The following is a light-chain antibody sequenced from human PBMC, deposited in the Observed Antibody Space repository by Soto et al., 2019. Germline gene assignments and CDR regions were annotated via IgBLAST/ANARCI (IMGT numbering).Light chain of an antibody. CDR3: QQSYSAPVT. CDR1: QHISNL. Sequence: DIQMTQSPSSLSASVGDRVTISCRASQHISNLLNWYQQRPAKAPKLLIHAASDLQIGVPSRFSGSGSGTDFTLTITGLQPEDVATYYCQQSYSAPVTFGQGTKLQI. CDR2: AAS. J-gene: IGKJ2*01. V-gene: IGKV1-39*01.